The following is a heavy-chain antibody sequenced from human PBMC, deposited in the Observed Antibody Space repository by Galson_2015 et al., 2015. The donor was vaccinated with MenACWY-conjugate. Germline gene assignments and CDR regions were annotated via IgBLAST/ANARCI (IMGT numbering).Heavy chain of an antibody. V-gene: IGHV3-53*01. Sequence: SLRLSCAASGFPVNSNFMTWVRRAPGKGLEWVSTLYISDNTLYADSVKGRFTISRDNSKNTLYLQMNSLRADDTAVYFCAHLTDGNYPRYWGQGTLVTVSS. CDR1: GFPVNSNF. CDR2: LYISDNT. J-gene: IGHJ4*02. CDR3: AHLTDGNYPRY. D-gene: IGHD1-7*01.